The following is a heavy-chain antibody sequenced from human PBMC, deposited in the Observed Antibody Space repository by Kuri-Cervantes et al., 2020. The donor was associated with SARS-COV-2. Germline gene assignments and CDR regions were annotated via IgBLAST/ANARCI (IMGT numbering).Heavy chain of an antibody. J-gene: IGHJ4*02. D-gene: IGHD3-22*01. CDR1: GFSFSNYA. CDR3: ARGPYVGSGYYLLDF. CDR2: ISYDGGYE. Sequence: GGSLRLSCAASGFSFSNYAMHWVRQAPGKGLEWVAIISYDGGYENYADSVQGRFTISRDNDKHTLYLQVNSVKTEDTAVYYCARGPYVGSGYYLLDFWGQGTLVTVSS. V-gene: IGHV3-30*03.